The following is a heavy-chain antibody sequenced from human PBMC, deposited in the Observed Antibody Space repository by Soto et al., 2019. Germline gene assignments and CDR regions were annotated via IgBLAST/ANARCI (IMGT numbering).Heavy chain of an antibody. Sequence: SETLSLTCTVSGGSISSGGYYWSWIRQHPGKGLEWIGYIYYSGSTYYNPSLKSRVTISVDTSKNQFSLKLSSVTAADTAVYYCASVRRGGYDSLRYYYGMDVWGQGTTVTVSS. J-gene: IGHJ6*02. V-gene: IGHV4-31*03. CDR1: GGSISSGGYY. D-gene: IGHD5-12*01. CDR2: IYYSGST. CDR3: ASVRRGGYDSLRYYYGMDV.